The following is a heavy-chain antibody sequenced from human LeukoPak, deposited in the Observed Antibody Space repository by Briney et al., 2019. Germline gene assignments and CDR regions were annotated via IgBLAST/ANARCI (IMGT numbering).Heavy chain of an antibody. CDR1: GFTFSSYA. D-gene: IGHD5-24*01. V-gene: IGHV3-30*04. CDR3: AKLGQMATISVSPYYFDY. CDR2: ISYDGSNK. Sequence: SGGSLRLSCAASGFTFSSYAMHWVRQAPGKGLEWVAVISYDGSNKYYADSVKGRFTISGDNSKNTLYLQMNSLRAEDTAVYYCAKLGQMATISVSPYYFDYWGQGTLVTVSS. J-gene: IGHJ4*02.